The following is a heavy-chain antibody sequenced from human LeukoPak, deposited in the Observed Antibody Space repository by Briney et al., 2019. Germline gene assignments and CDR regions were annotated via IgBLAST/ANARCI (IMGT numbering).Heavy chain of an antibody. CDR2: IYYSGST. Sequence: SETLSLTCTVSGDSISSSSYYWGWIRQPPGKGLEWIGSIYYSGSTYYNPSLKSRVTISVDTSKNQFSLKLSSVTAADTAVYYCARGRRNVDIVATAISFYFDYWGQGTLVTVSS. J-gene: IGHJ4*02. CDR3: ARGRRNVDIVATAISFYFDY. CDR1: GDSISSSSYY. D-gene: IGHD5-12*01. V-gene: IGHV4-39*01.